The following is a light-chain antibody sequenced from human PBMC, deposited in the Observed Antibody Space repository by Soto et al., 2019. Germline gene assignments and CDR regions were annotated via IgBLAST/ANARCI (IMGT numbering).Light chain of an antibody. V-gene: IGKV1-5*01. CDR3: QQYNSYSLT. CDR2: DAS. CDR1: QSISSW. J-gene: IGKJ1*01. Sequence: DIQMTQSPSTLSASVGDRVTITCRASQSISSWLAWYQQKPGKAPKLMLDDASSLASGVPSRFSGSGSGTEFNLTISSLQPDDFATYYCQQYNSYSLTFGQGTKVEIK.